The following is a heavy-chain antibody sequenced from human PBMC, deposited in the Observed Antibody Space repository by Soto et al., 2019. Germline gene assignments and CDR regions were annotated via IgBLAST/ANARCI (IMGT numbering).Heavy chain of an antibody. CDR3: ARSGGSGVVMPIES. Sequence: SETLSLTCTFSVGSISSAGYYCNWIRQHPGKGLEWIGYIYYNGNTKYNPSHKSRVSISADTSKNQLSLTLSSVTAADTAVYHCARSGGSGVVMPIESLGQGTQVMVSS. CDR1: VGSISSAGYY. J-gene: IGHJ4*02. V-gene: IGHV4-31*03. CDR2: IYYNGNT. D-gene: IGHD3-16*01.